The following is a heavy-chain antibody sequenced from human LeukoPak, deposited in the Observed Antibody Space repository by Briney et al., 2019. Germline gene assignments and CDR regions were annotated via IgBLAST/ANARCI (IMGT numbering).Heavy chain of an antibody. CDR2: INPNSGGT. CDR3: ARDRGYSYGPYNWFDP. V-gene: IGHV1-2*02. J-gene: IGHJ5*02. D-gene: IGHD5-18*01. Sequence: GASVKVSCKASGYTFTGYYMHWVRQAPGQGLEWMGWINPNSGGTNYAQKFQGRVTMTRDTSISTAYMELSRLRSDDTAVYYCARDRGYSYGPYNWFDPWGQGTLVTVSS. CDR1: GYTFTGYY.